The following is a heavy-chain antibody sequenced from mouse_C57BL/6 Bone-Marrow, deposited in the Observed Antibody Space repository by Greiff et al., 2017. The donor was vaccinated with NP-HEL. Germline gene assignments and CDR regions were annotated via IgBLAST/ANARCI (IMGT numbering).Heavy chain of an antibody. V-gene: IGHV1-19*01. CDR2: INPYNGGT. CDR1: GYTFTDYY. J-gene: IGHJ2*01. CDR3: ARGIWLRRYYFDY. Sequence: EVQVVESGPVLVKPGASVKMSCKASGYTFTDYYMNWVKQSHGKSLEWIGVINPYNGGTSYNQKFKGKATLTVDKSSSTAYMELNSLTSEDSAVYYCARGIWLRRYYFDYWGQGTTLTVSS. D-gene: IGHD2-2*01.